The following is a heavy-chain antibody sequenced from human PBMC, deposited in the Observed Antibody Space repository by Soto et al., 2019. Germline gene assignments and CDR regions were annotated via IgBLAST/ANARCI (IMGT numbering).Heavy chain of an antibody. V-gene: IGHV3-33*01. J-gene: IGHJ4*02. CDR1: GFTFSSYG. Sequence: QVQLVESGGGVVQPGRSLRLSCAASGFTFSSYGMHWVRQAPGKGLEWVAVIWYDGNNKYYADSVKGRFTISRDNSKNTLYLQMNRLRAEDTAVYYCARGSSNLVDLEYWGQGTLVTVSS. CDR3: ARGSSNLVDLEY. D-gene: IGHD6-13*01. CDR2: IWYDGNNK.